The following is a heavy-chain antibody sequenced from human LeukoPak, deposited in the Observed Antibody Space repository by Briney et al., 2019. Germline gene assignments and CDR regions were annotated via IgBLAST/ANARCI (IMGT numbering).Heavy chain of an antibody. CDR2: ISYDGSNK. CDR1: GFTFSSYA. V-gene: IGHV3-30-3*01. J-gene: IGHJ4*02. Sequence: PGRSLRLSCAASGFTFSSYAMHWVRQAPGKGLEWVAVISYDGSNKYYADSVKGRFTISRDNSKNTLYLQMNSLRAEDTAVYYCAREAAAGHYWGQGTLVTVSS. CDR3: AREAAAGHY. D-gene: IGHD6-13*01.